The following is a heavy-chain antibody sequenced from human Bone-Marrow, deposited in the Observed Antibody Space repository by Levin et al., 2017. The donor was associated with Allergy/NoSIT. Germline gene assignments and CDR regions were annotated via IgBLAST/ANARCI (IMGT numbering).Heavy chain of an antibody. Sequence: GESLKISCAASGFTFSNYWMHWVRQAPGKGLVWVSHINSDGSNTNYADSVKGRFTISRDSAKNTLYLQMNSLRDEDTAVYYCARGGCSSTSWLDNWGQGTLVTVSP. CDR3: ARGGCSSTSWLDN. CDR1: GFTFSNYW. V-gene: IGHV3-74*01. CDR2: INSDGSNT. J-gene: IGHJ5*02. D-gene: IGHD2-2*01.